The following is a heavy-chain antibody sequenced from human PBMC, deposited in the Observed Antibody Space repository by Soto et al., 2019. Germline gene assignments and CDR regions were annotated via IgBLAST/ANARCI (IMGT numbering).Heavy chain of an antibody. Sequence: SVNVSCKSSGGTFSSYSISWGRQAPGQGLECMGGIIPIFGTANYAQKFQGRVTITADESTSTAYMELSSLRFEDTAVYYCARSRAAAPPRVGMDVWGQGTTVTVS. CDR2: IIPIFGTA. CDR3: ARSRAAAPPRVGMDV. CDR1: GGTFSSYS. J-gene: IGHJ6*02. V-gene: IGHV1-69*13. D-gene: IGHD6-13*01.